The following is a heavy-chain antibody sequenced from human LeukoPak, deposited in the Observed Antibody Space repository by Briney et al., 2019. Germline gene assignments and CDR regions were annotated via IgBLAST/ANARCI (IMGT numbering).Heavy chain of an antibody. V-gene: IGHV3-9*01. J-gene: IGHJ4*02. CDR3: AKGSLIAASGTLFDF. Sequence: GGSLRLSCAASGFTFDDYSMHWVRQSPGKGLEWLSGLGWNGDIIDYADSVKGRFTISRDNAKNSLYLQMYSLKTEDTALYYCAKGSLIAASGTLFDFWGQGTRVTVSS. CDR1: GFTFDDYS. D-gene: IGHD6-13*01. CDR2: LGWNGDII.